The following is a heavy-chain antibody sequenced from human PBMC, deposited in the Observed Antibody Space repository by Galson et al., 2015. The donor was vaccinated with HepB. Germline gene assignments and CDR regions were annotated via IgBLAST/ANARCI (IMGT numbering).Heavy chain of an antibody. J-gene: IGHJ5*02. D-gene: IGHD4-17*01. CDR3: ARDLGDGDYVGFWFDP. Sequence: SVKVSCKASGYTFTSYGISWVRQAPGQGLEWMGWISAYNGNTNYAQKLQGRVTMTTDTSASTAYMELRSLRSDDTAVYYCARDLGDGDYVGFWFDPWGQGTLVTVSS. CDR1: GYTFTSYG. CDR2: ISAYNGNT. V-gene: IGHV1-18*01.